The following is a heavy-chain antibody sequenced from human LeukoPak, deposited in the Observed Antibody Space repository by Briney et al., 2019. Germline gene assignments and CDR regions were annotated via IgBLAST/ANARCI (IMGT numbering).Heavy chain of an antibody. CDR3: AKSMTLQWRGFFDL. Sequence: GGSLRLSCAASGFTFSTHAMSWVRQAPGKGLEWVSTISDSGANTYYADSVRGRFTISRDNSKNTLYLQKNSLRADDTAIYYCAKSMTLQWRGFFDLWGRGTHVTVSS. CDR1: GFTFSTHA. V-gene: IGHV3-23*01. D-gene: IGHD6-19*01. CDR2: ISDSGANT. J-gene: IGHJ2*01.